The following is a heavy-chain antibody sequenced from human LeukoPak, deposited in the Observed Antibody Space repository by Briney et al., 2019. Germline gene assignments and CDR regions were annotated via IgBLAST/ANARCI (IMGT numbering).Heavy chain of an antibody. D-gene: IGHD6-25*01. V-gene: IGHV3-49*04. CDR1: GFTFGDYA. J-gene: IGHJ3*01. CDR2: IRSKAYGGTT. Sequence: GGSLRLSCTASGFTFGDYAMSWVRQAPGKGLEWVGFIRSKAYGGTTEYAASVKGRFTISRDDSKSIAYLQMNSLKTEDTAVYYCTRGPGGSGYWGQGTMVTVSS. CDR3: TRGPGGSGY.